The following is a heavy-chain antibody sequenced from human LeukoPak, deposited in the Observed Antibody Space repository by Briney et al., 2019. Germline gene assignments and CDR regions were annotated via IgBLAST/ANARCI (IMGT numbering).Heavy chain of an antibody. Sequence: PGTSLRLSCAASGFTFSVYGMHWVRQGPGKGLEWVALISHDGGNKNYTDSVKGRFTISRDNSENTVYLQMNSLRPEDTAVYYCAKPRGGYYFDYWGQGTLVTVSS. CDR2: ISHDGGNK. CDR3: AKPRGGYYFDY. D-gene: IGHD3-3*01. V-gene: IGHV3-30*18. CDR1: GFTFSVYG. J-gene: IGHJ4*02.